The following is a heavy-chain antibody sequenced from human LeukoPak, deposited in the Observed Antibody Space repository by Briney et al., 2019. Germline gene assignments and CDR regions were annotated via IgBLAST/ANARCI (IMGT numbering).Heavy chain of an antibody. D-gene: IGHD3-10*01. CDR2: IIPILGIA. V-gene: IGHV1-69*02. CDR1: GGTFSSYT. J-gene: IGHJ4*02. Sequence: SVKVSCKASGGTFSSYTISWVRQAPGQGLEWMGRIIPILGIANYAQKFQGRVTITADKSTSTAYMELSSLRSEDTAVCYCASETMVRGVIPFDYWGQGTLVTVSS. CDR3: ASETMVRGVIPFDY.